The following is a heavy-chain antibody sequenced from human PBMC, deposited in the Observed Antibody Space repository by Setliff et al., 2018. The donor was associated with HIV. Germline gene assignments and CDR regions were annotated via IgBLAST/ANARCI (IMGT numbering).Heavy chain of an antibody. D-gene: IGHD3-16*01. CDR3: AREELSAFSYGDRYWYFSL. Sequence: GESLKISCEASGFTFSNYGMHWVRQAPGEGLEWVAVIWYDGTNKYYGDSVKGRFTISRDNSKNTLYLEMASLRVEDTTVYSCAREELSAFSYGDRYWYFSLWGRGTLVTVSS. V-gene: IGHV3-33*08. CDR1: GFTFSNYG. CDR2: IWYDGTNK. J-gene: IGHJ2*01.